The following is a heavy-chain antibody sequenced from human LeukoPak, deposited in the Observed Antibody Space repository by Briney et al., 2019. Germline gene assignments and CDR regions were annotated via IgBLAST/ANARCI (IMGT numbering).Heavy chain of an antibody. CDR1: GGSFSGYY. CDR3: TGGSSKSDY. Sequence: SETLSLTCAVYGGSFSGYYWSWIRQPPGKGLEWIGEINHSGSTNYNPSLKSRVTISVDTSKNQFSLKLSSVTAADTAVYYCTGGSSKSDYWGQGTLVTVSS. CDR2: INHSGST. J-gene: IGHJ4*02. V-gene: IGHV4-34*01.